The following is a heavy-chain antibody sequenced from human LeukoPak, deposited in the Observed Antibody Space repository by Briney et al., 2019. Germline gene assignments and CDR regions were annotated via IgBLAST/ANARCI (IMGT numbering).Heavy chain of an antibody. V-gene: IGHV4-4*07. D-gene: IGHD1-26*01. CDR2: IYTRGST. CDR1: GGSISSYD. J-gene: IGHJ4*02. CDR3: ARHDIVGATTFDY. Sequence: PSETLSLTCTVSGGSISSYDWSWIRQPAGKGLEWIGRIYTRGSTNYNPSLKSRVSMSVDTSKKQFSLKLSSVTAADTAVHYCARHDIVGATTFDYWGQGTLVTVSS.